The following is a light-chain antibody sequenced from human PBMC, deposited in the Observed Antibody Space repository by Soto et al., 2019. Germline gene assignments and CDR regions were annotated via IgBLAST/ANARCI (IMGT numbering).Light chain of an antibody. Sequence: EIVLTQSPDTLSLSPGERATLSCRASQSVSGYLGWYQQKPGQAPRLLIYDASNRAYGVPASFRGSGSGTNFTLPIASLEPEDFAVYYCQQRSNWPYLTFGGGTRV. V-gene: IGKV3-11*01. CDR1: QSVSGY. CDR2: DAS. J-gene: IGKJ4*01. CDR3: QQRSNWPYLT.